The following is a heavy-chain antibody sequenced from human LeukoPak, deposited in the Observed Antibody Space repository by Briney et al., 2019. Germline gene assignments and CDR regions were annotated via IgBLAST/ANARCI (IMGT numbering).Heavy chain of an antibody. J-gene: IGHJ4*02. CDR2: ISSSSSTI. CDR1: GFSFSSYI. D-gene: IGHD3-10*01. CDR3: ARASGPFDY. V-gene: IGHV3-48*01. Sequence: PGGSLRLSCAASGFSFSSYIMNWVRQAPGKGLEWLSYISSSSSTIYYADSVKGRFTISRDNSKNTLYLQVNSLRAEDTAVYSCARASGPFDYWGQGTLVTVSS.